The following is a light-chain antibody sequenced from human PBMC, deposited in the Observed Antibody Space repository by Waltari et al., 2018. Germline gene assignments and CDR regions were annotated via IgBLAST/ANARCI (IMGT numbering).Light chain of an antibody. V-gene: IGKV1-16*01. CDR2: AAA. J-gene: IGKJ4*01. CDR3: QQLKSYPLT. Sequence: DIQMPPSPYSLSASGGDRVTSTCRASQGITNSLAWFQKKPGEAPRSLIYAAATLQSGVPSRFSGSGSGTDFTLTISSLQPEDSATYYCQQLKSYPLTFGGGTKVEI. CDR1: QGITNS.